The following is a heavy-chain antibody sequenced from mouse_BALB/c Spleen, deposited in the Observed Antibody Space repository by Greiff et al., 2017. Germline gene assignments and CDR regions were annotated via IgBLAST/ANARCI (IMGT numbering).Heavy chain of an antibody. CDR1: GYTFSSYW. CDR2: ILPGSGST. Sequence: QVQLQQSGAELMKPGASVKISCKATGYTFSSYWIEWVKQRPGHGLEWIGEILPGSGSTNYNEKFKGKATFTADTSSNTAYMQLSSLTSEDSAVYYCARTHYYGLFAYWGQGTLVTVSA. V-gene: IGHV1-9*01. J-gene: IGHJ3*01. D-gene: IGHD1-1*01. CDR3: ARTHYYGLFAY.